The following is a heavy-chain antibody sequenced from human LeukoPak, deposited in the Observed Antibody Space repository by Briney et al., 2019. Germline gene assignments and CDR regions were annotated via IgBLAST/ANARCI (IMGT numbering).Heavy chain of an antibody. CDR1: GFTVSSKY. J-gene: IGHJ4*02. CDR3: ATSELGFFDF. D-gene: IGHD7-27*01. Sequence: GGSLRLSCAASGFTVSSKYMSWVRQAPGKGLEWVSVIYSGGSTYYADSVKGRFTISRDNSKNTLYLQMNSLRAEDTAVYYCATSELGFFDFWGQGALVSVSS. V-gene: IGHV3-66*01. CDR2: IYSGGST.